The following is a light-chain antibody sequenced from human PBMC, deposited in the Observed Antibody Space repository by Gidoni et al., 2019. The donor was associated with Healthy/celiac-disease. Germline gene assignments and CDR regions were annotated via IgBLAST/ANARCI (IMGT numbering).Light chain of an antibody. CDR3: QQYYSTPIT. CDR1: QSVLYSSNNKNH. Sequence: DIVMTQSPDSLTESLGERVTINCKSSQSVLYSSNNKNHLAWYQQKPGQPPKLLIYWASTRESGVPDRFSGSGSGTDITLTISSLQAEDVAVYYCQQYYSTPITFGQETRLEIK. V-gene: IGKV4-1*01. J-gene: IGKJ5*01. CDR2: WAS.